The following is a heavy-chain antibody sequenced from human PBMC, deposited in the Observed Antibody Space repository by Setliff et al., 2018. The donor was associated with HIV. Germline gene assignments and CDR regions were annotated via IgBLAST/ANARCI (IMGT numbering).Heavy chain of an antibody. CDR3: ARDVSWRVRTYIDY. J-gene: IGHJ4*02. CDR1: GFTFSSFG. D-gene: IGHD3-3*01. Sequence: GESLKISCAASGFTFSSFGMHWVRQAPGKGLEWVSFIQYDGSNKYYADSVKGRFTISRDNAKNSLYLQMNSLTAEDTAVYYCARDVSWRVRTYIDYWGQGALVTVSS. CDR2: IQYDGSNK. V-gene: IGHV3-30*02.